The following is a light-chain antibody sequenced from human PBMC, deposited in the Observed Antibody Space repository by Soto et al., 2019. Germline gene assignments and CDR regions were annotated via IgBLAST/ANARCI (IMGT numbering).Light chain of an antibody. V-gene: IGLV2-14*03. J-gene: IGLJ1*01. CDR1: SSDVGAYNF. Sequence: ALTQPASVSGSPGQSITISCTGTSSDVGAYNFVSWHQQHPGKAPKLMIYNVYDRPSGISYRFSGSKSGNTASLTISGLQGEDEADYDCSAYTVSRTYVFGTGTKVTVL. CDR2: NVY. CDR3: SAYTVSRTYV.